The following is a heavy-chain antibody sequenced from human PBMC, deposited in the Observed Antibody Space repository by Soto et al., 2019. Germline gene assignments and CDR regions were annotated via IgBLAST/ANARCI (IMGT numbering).Heavy chain of an antibody. Sequence: ASVKVSCKASGYTFTSYGISWVRQAPGQGLEWMGWISAYNGNTNYAQKLQGRVTMTTDTSTSTAYMELRSLRSDDTAVYYCARVPDDYSNYYFDYWGQGTLVTVSS. D-gene: IGHD4-4*01. J-gene: IGHJ4*02. V-gene: IGHV1-18*01. CDR2: ISAYNGNT. CDR3: ARVPDDYSNYYFDY. CDR1: GYTFTSYG.